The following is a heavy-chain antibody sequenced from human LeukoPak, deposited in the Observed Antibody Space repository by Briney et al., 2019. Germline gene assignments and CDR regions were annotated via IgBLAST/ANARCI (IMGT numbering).Heavy chain of an antibody. V-gene: IGHV1-18*01. D-gene: IGHD3-9*01. CDR2: ISAYNGNT. J-gene: IGHJ6*02. CDR3: AREGYDILTGPYYYYGMDV. CDR1: GYTFTSYG. Sequence: APVKVSCKASGYTFTSYGISWVRQAPGQGLEWMGWISAYNGNTNYAQKLQGRVTMTTDTSTSTAYMELRSPRSDDTAVYYCAREGYDILTGPYYYYGMDVWGQGTTVTVSS.